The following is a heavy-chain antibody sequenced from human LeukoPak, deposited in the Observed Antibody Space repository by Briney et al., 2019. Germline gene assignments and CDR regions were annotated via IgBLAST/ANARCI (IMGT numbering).Heavy chain of an antibody. V-gene: IGHV3-23*01. CDR2: ISASGGST. D-gene: IGHD3-10*01. J-gene: IGHJ6*03. CDR3: AKVMKGSERLSMVRGVIIKTAGLYYMDV. CDR1: GFTLSSYA. Sequence: GGSLRLSCAAPGFTLSSYAMSWVRQAPGKGLEWVSSISASGGSTNYADSVKGRFTISRDNSKNTVYLQMHSLRAEDTAVYYCAKVMKGSERLSMVRGVIIKTAGLYYMDVWGKGTTVTVSS.